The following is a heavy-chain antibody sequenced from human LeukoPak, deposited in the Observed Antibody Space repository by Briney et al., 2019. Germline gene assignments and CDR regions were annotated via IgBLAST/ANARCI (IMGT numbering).Heavy chain of an antibody. CDR1: GGTFSSYA. V-gene: IGHV1-69*05. Sequence: SVKVSCKASGGTFSSYAISWVRPVPGQGLEWMGGLIAIFGTANYAQTLQGSVTITTDASTSTAYMELCSLRSEDTAVYYCALSSPPIHYDVWSGYYGHLVYLGQGALVTVSS. CDR2: LIAIFGTA. J-gene: IGHJ4*02. CDR3: ALSSPPIHYDVWSGYYGHLVY. D-gene: IGHD3-3*01.